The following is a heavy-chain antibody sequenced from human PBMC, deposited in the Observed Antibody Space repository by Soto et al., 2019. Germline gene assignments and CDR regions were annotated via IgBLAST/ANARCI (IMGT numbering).Heavy chain of an antibody. D-gene: IGHD4-17*01. V-gene: IGHV3-23*01. CDR2: ISSSGGST. CDR3: AKATTVTTKCFDY. Sequence: EVQLLESGGGLVQPGGSLRLACAASGFTFSSYAMTWVRQARGKGLEWVSGISSSGGSTYYADSVKGRFTISRDNSKNTLYLQMNSLRAEDTAVYYCAKATTVTTKCFDYWGQGTLVTVSS. CDR1: GFTFSSYA. J-gene: IGHJ4*02.